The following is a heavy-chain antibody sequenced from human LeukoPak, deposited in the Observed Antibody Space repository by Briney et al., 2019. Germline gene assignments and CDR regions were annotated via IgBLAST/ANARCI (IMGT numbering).Heavy chain of an antibody. J-gene: IGHJ4*02. D-gene: IGHD3-22*01. CDR3: AKDLRGARQYYYDSSGYYFDY. CDR2: ISGSGGST. V-gene: IGHV3-23*01. CDR1: GFTFSSYA. Sequence: PGGSLRLSCAASGFTFSSYAMSWVRQAPGKGLEWVSAISGSGGSTYYADSVKGRFTISRDNSKNTLYLQMNSLRAEDTAVYYCAKDLRGARQYYYDSSGYYFDYWGQGTLVTVSS.